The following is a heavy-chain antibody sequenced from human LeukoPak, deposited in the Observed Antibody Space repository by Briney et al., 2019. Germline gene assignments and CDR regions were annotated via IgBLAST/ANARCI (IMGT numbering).Heavy chain of an antibody. CDR1: GIAVSSNY. Sequence: PGGSLRLSCAASGIAVSSNYMSWVRQAPRKGLEWVSVIYSDGRTYYADSVKGRFIISRDKSKNTLYLQMNSLRVEDTAVYYCAKVKGWYGDGCFDCWGQGTLVSVSS. CDR2: IYSDGRT. V-gene: IGHV3-53*01. CDR3: AKVKGWYGDGCFDC. D-gene: IGHD2-15*01. J-gene: IGHJ4*02.